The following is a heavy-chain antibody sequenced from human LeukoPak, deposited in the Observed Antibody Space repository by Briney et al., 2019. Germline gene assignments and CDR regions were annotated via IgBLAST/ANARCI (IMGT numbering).Heavy chain of an antibody. V-gene: IGHV3-9*01. CDR2: ISWNSGSI. D-gene: IGHD3-16*01. CDR3: AKGGREGEKHHWFDP. CDR1: GFTFDDYA. Sequence: GGSLRLSCGASGFTFDDYAMHWVRGAPGKGLEWVSGISWNSGSIGYADPVKGRFTIYSDNARISLYLQLNSLRTDATAVDYCAKGGREGEKHHWFDPWGTGTLVTVSS. J-gene: IGHJ5*02.